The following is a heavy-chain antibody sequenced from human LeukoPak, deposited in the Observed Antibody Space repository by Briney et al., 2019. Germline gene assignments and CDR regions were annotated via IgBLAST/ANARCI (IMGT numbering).Heavy chain of an antibody. CDR2: ISGSGGST. D-gene: IGHD4/OR15-4a*01. V-gene: IGHV3-23*01. Sequence: GGSLRLSCAASGFTFSSYAMSWVRQAPGKGLDLVSAISGSGGSTYYAAAVKGPFTISRDNSKNTLYLQMTSLRAEDTAVYYCAKAQTMVLNPQYYSDYWGQGTLVTVSS. CDR3: AKAQTMVLNPQYYSDY. J-gene: IGHJ4*02. CDR1: GFTFSSYA.